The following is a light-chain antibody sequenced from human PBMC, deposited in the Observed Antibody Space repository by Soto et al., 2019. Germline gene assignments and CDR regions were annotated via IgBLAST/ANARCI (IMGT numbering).Light chain of an antibody. Sequence: DILVTQSPSSLSASVGDRVAITCRASQSISSYLNWYQQKPGKAPKLLIYAASSLQSGVPSRFSGSGSGTDFTLTISSLQPEDFATYYCQQSYSTPSTFGQGTKLEIK. J-gene: IGKJ2*01. CDR2: AAS. CDR3: QQSYSTPST. CDR1: QSISSY. V-gene: IGKV1-39*01.